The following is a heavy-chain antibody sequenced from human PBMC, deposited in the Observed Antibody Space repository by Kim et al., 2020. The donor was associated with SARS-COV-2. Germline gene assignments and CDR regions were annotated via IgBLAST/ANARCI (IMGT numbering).Heavy chain of an antibody. D-gene: IGHD3-22*01. CDR2: IWYDGSNK. V-gene: IGHV3-33*06. Sequence: GGSLRLSCAASGFTFSSYGMHWVRQAPGKGLEWVAVIWYDGSNKYYADSVKGRFTISRDNSKNTLYLQMNSLRAEDTAVYYCAKVVTPGYYYDSSGYYYYYYYGMDVWGQGTTFTVSS. CDR1: GFTFSSYG. J-gene: IGHJ6*02. CDR3: AKVVTPGYYYDSSGYYYYYYYGMDV.